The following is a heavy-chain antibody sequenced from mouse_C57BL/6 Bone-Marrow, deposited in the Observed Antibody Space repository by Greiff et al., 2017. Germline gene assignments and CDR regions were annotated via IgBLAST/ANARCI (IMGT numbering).Heavy chain of an antibody. CDR2: IDPSDSYT. CDR3: ARRDGYYFPYWYFDV. Sequence: QVQLKQPGAELVMPGASVKLSCKASGYTFTSYWMHWVKQRPGQGLEWIGEIDPSDSYTNYNQKFKGKSTLTVDKSSSTAYMQLSSLTSEDSAVYYCARRDGYYFPYWYFDVWGTGTTVTVSS. CDR1: GYTFTSYW. J-gene: IGHJ1*03. D-gene: IGHD2-3*01. V-gene: IGHV1-69*01.